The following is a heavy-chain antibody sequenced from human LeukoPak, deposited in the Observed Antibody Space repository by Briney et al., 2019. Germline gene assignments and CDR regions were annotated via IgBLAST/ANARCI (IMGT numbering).Heavy chain of an antibody. CDR1: GGSLSSYY. V-gene: IGHV4-4*07. D-gene: IGHD5-12*01. CDR2: IYTSGST. CDR3: ARVDRGRYDYGYNWFDP. Sequence: PSETLSLTCTVSGGSLSSYYWSWIRQPAGKGLEWIGRIYTSGSTNYNPSLKSRVTMSVDTSKNQFSLKLSSVTAADTAVYYCARVDRGRYDYGYNWFDPWGQGTLVTVSS. J-gene: IGHJ5*02.